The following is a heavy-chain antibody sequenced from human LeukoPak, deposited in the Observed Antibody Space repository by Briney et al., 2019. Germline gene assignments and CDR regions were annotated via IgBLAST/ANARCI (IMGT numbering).Heavy chain of an antibody. Sequence: PSETLSLTCTVSGGSTSSSGYYWGWVRQPPGKGLEWIGSIYYSGSTYYNPSLKSRVTISVDTSKNQFSLNLSSVTAADTAVYYCARLVGYYGSGSLDYWGQGTLVIVSS. CDR1: GGSTSSSGYY. D-gene: IGHD3-10*01. CDR2: IYYSGST. J-gene: IGHJ4*02. V-gene: IGHV4-39*01. CDR3: ARLVGYYGSGSLDY.